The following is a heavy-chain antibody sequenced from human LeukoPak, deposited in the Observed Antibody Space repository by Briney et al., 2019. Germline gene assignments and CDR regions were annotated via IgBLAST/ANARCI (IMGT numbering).Heavy chain of an antibody. D-gene: IGHD3-3*01. V-gene: IGHV3-21*01. CDR1: GFTFSSYS. CDR3: ARLALRFYGMDV. Sequence: PGGSLRLSCAASGFTFSSYSMNWVRQAPGRGLGWVSSISSSSSYIYYADSVKGRFTISRDNAKNSLYLQMNSLRAEDTAVYYCARLALRFYGMDVWGQGTTVTVSS. CDR2: ISSSSSYI. J-gene: IGHJ6*02.